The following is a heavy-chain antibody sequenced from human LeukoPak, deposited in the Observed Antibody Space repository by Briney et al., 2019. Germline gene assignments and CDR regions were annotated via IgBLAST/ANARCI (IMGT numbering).Heavy chain of an antibody. V-gene: IGHV4-34*01. J-gene: IGHJ5*02. Sequence: SETLSLTCAVYGGSFSGYYWSWIRQPAGKGLEWIGEINHSGSTNYNPSLKSRVTISVDTSKNQFSLKLSSVTAADTAVYYCARLDRYYGSGSYNPQNWFDPWGQGTLVTVSS. CDR1: GGSFSGYY. D-gene: IGHD3-10*01. CDR2: INHSGST. CDR3: ARLDRYYGSGSYNPQNWFDP.